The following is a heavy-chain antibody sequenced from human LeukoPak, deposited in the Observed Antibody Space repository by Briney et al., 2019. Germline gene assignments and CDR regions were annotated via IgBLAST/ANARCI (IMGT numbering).Heavy chain of an antibody. CDR3: AREGERHLIPEL. CDR2: IIPNSGDT. Sequence: GASVKVSCKAAGYTFTDYYMHWVRQAPGQGLEWMGWIIPNSGDTNYAQKFQGRVTMTRDPSISTAYLEVSRLTSDDTAVYYCAREGERHLIPELWGQGTLVIVSS. D-gene: IGHD1-14*01. CDR1: GYTFTDYY. J-gene: IGHJ4*02. V-gene: IGHV1-2*02.